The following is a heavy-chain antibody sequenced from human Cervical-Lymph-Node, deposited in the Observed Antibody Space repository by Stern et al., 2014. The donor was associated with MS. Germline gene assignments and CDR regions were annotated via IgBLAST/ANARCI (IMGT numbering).Heavy chain of an antibody. V-gene: IGHV1-18*01. Sequence: QVQLVQSGPEVKKPGASVRVSCKASGYSFNNYGISWVRQAPGQGLEWMGWISDYNGTTNYAQKFQGRVTMTTDTSTSTAYMELRSLRSDDTAMYYCARDGPILISAGWYFDFWSQGTLVTVSS. CDR2: ISDYNGTT. J-gene: IGHJ4*02. CDR3: ARDGPILISAGWYFDF. D-gene: IGHD3-3*02. CDR1: GYSFNNYG.